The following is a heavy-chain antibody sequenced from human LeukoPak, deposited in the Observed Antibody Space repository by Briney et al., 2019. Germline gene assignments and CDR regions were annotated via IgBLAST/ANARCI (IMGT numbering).Heavy chain of an antibody. CDR2: INHSGST. Sequence: SETLSLTCAVYGGSFSGYYWSWIRQPPGKGLDWIGEINHSGSTNYNPSLKSRVTISVDTSKNQFSLKLSSVTAADTAVYYCARGEGYSYGYPYWGQGTLVTVSS. J-gene: IGHJ4*02. D-gene: IGHD5-18*01. CDR1: GGSFSGYY. CDR3: ARGEGYSYGYPY. V-gene: IGHV4-34*01.